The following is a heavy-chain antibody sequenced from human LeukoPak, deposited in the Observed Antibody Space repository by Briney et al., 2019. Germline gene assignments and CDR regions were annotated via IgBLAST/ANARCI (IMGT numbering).Heavy chain of an antibody. Sequence: GGSLRLSCAASGFTFSSYWMSWVRQAPGKGLEWVANIKQDGSEKYYMDSVKGRFTISRDNAKNSLYLQMNSLRAEDTAVYYCARDGEVSYYDSSGYYFDYWGQGTLVTVSS. V-gene: IGHV3-7*01. CDR2: IKQDGSEK. CDR3: ARDGEVSYYDSSGYYFDY. D-gene: IGHD3-22*01. J-gene: IGHJ4*02. CDR1: GFTFSSYW.